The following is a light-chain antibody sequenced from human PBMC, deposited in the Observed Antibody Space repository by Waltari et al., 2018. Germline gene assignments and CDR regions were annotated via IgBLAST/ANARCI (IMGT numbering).Light chain of an antibody. Sequence: EIVFPPSPGTLPLSPGERATLSSSASQTPNFLAWYQQTPGQAPRLRIYDTSTRAIGIADRFSGSGAGTDFSLTISRLEPEDFAVYYCQQYGPSPLYTFGRGTKVEI. CDR3: QQYGPSPLYT. CDR2: DTS. V-gene: IGKV3-20*01. J-gene: IGKJ2*01. CDR1: QTPNF.